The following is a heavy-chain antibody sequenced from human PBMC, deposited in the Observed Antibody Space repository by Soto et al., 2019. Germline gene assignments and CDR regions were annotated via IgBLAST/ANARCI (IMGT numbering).Heavy chain of an antibody. CDR1: GFTFRSYG. V-gene: IGHV3-33*01. CDR2: IWHDESVQ. CDR3: ARGEEEGNYFDN. J-gene: IGHJ4*02. Sequence: QVQLVESGGGVVQPGRSLRLSCAASGFTFRSYGMHWVLQAPGKGLSWVASIWHDESVQDEADSVKGRFTISRDNSKNTLSLQMNSLRADDTAAYYCARGEEEGNYFDNWGLGTLVTVSS.